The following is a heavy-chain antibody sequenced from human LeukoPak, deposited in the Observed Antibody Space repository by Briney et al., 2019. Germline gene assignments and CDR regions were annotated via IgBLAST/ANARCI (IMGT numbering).Heavy chain of an antibody. J-gene: IGHJ6*02. CDR2: ISSSSYI. CDR3: ASNVDSSGYYGDYYYGMDV. D-gene: IGHD3-22*01. V-gene: IGHV3-21*01. CDR1: GFTFSGYS. Sequence: PGGSLRLSCAASGFTFSGYSMNWVRQAPGKGLEWVSSISSSSYIYYADSMKGRFTISRDNAKNSLYLQMNSLRAEDTAVYYCASNVDSSGYYGDYYYGMDVWGQGTTVTVSS.